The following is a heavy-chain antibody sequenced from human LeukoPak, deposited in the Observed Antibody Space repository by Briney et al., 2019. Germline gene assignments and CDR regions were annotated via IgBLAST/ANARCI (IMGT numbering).Heavy chain of an antibody. J-gene: IGHJ4*02. Sequence: ASVKVSCKASGYTFTGYYMHWVRQAPGQGLEWMGWINPNSGGTNYAQKFQGRVTMTRDTSISTAYMELSRLRSDDTAVYYCARIVAKWEHPLDYWGQGILVTASS. CDR2: INPNSGGT. V-gene: IGHV1-2*02. CDR3: ARIVAKWEHPLDY. CDR1: GYTFTGYY. D-gene: IGHD1-26*01.